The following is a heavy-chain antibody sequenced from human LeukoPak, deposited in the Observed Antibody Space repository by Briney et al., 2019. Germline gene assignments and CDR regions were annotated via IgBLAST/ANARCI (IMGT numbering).Heavy chain of an antibody. Sequence: ASVKVSCKASGYTFTSYGISWVRQAPGQGLEWMGWISAYNGNTNYAQKLQGRVTMTTDTSTSTAYMELRSLRSDDTAVYYCARDPGYIVVVPAASPHFDPWGQGTLVTVSS. CDR3: ARDPGYIVVVPAASPHFDP. CDR2: ISAYNGNT. CDR1: GYTFTSYG. D-gene: IGHD2-2*01. V-gene: IGHV1-18*01. J-gene: IGHJ5*02.